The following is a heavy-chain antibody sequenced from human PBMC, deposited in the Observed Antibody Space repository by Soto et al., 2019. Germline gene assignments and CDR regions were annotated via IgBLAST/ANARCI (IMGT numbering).Heavy chain of an antibody. V-gene: IGHV4-34*01. CDR1: GGSISSYY. D-gene: IGHD3-10*01. CDR3: ARSPRGSVRFQH. Sequence: SETLSLTCTVSGGSISSYYWSWIRQPPGKGLEWIGEINHSGSTNYNPSLKSRVTISVDTSKNQFSLKLSSVTAADTAVYYCARSPRGSVRFQHWGQGTLVTVSS. J-gene: IGHJ1*01. CDR2: INHSGST.